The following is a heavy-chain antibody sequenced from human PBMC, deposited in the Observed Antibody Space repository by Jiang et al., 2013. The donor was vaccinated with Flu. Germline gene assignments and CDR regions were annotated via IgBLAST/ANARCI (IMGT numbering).Heavy chain of an antibody. CDR2: ISWNSGNI. Sequence: QLLESGGGLVQPGRSLRLSCAASGFTFDDYVMHWVRQAPGKGLEWVSGISWNSGNIGYADSVKGRFTISRDNAKNSLYLQMHSLRGDDTALYYCTKDRVGAAPWVYFDSWGQ. V-gene: IGHV3-9*01. D-gene: IGHD1-26*01. CDR1: GFTFDDYV. CDR3: TKDRVGAAPWVYFDS. J-gene: IGHJ4*02.